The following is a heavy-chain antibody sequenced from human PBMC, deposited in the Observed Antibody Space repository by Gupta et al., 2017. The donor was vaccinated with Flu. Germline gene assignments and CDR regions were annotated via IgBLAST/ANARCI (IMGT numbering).Heavy chain of an antibody. Sequence: EVQLVESGGGLIQAGGTLRLYCAASGFTFSTSDFHWVPQTTGKGLEWLSAIGTAGDTFYPGSVKGRFTISRENAKNSLYLQMTNLNAGDTAVYYCARGLGADYTAWGYFDYWGPGTVVTVSS. CDR1: GFTFSTSD. CDR2: IGTAGDT. D-gene: IGHD5-18*01. CDR3: ARGLGADYTAWGYFDY. V-gene: IGHV3-13*01. J-gene: IGHJ4*02.